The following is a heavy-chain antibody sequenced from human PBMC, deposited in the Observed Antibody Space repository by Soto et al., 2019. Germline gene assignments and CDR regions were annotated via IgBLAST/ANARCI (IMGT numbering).Heavy chain of an antibody. V-gene: IGHV4-34*01. D-gene: IGHD3-3*01. J-gene: IGHJ5*02. CDR1: GGSFSGYY. Sequence: PSETLSLTCAVYGGSFSGYYWSWIRQPPGKGLEWIGEINHSGSTNYNPSLKSRVTISVDTSKNQFSLKLSSVTAADTAVYYCARGLLRLLEWLSHYNWFDPWGQGTLVTVSS. CDR3: ARGLLRLLEWLSHYNWFDP. CDR2: INHSGST.